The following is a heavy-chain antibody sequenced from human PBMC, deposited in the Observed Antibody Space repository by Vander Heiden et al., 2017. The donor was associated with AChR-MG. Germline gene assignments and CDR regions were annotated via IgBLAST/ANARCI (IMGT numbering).Heavy chain of an antibody. J-gene: IGHJ5*02. CDR3: ARDPPALVGATNWFDP. Sequence: QVQLVQSGAEVKKPGASVKVSCKASGYTFTGYYMHWVRQAPGQGLEWMGWINPNSGGTNYAQKFQGRVTMTRDTSISTAYMELSRLRSDDTAVYYCARDPPALVGATNWFDPWGQGTLVTVSS. V-gene: IGHV1-2*02. CDR1: GYTFTGYY. CDR2: INPNSGGT. D-gene: IGHD1-26*01.